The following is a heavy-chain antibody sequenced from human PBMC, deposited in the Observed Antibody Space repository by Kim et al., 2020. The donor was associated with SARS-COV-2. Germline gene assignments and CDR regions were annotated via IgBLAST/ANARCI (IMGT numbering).Heavy chain of an antibody. D-gene: IGHD3-10*01. CDR3: AREKDFRVLGGDYYGMEV. V-gene: IGHV3-21*06. Sequence: GGSLRLSCAASGFTFSTNSINWVRQAPGKGLEWVSAISSSGTYIFYAASVKGRFTISRDGAPNSLYLQMNSLRVEDTAVYYCAREKDFRVLGGDYYGMEVWGQGTTVTVSS. CDR2: ISSSGTYI. CDR1: GFTFSTNS. J-gene: IGHJ6*02.